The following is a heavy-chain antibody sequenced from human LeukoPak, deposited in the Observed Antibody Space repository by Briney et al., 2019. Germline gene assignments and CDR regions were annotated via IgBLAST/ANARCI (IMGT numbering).Heavy chain of an antibody. V-gene: IGHV3-21*01. CDR3: GNIGVVVAVPADY. CDR2: ISSSSSYI. CDR1: GFTFSSYI. J-gene: IGHJ4*02. Sequence: PGGSLRLSCAASGFTFSSYIMNWVRQAPGKGLEWVASISSSSSYIYYAHSVKGRFTISRDNAKNSLYLQMNSLGAEDTAVYYCGNIGVVVAVPADYWGQGTLVTVSS. D-gene: IGHD2-15*01.